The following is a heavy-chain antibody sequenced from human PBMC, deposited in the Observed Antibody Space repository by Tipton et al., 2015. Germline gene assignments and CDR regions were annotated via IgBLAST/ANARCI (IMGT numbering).Heavy chain of an antibody. CDR2: IFHRGDT. J-gene: IGHJ4*02. V-gene: IGHV4-59*08. Sequence: TLSLTCTVSGGSISSHYWSWIRQSPGKGLEWIGSIFHRGDTNYNPSLKSRVTISLDTSKNQFSLKLNSVTAADTAVYYCARAGSGWYGSYYFDYWGQGTLVTVSS. CDR3: ARAGSGWYGSYYFDY. CDR1: GGSISSHY. D-gene: IGHD6-19*01.